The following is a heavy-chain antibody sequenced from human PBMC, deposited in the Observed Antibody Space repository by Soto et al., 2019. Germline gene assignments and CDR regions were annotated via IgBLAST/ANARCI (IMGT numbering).Heavy chain of an antibody. Sequence: EVQLLESGGGFIHPGGSLRLSCAASGFSFSSFAMNWVRQAPGKGLEWVSIISGSADSTFYADSVKGRFTISRANSKSTLYLQINRRRAEDTAVYYCAKTRGAVLYAISVYGMDVWGQGTTVTVSS. J-gene: IGHJ6*02. CDR1: GFSFSSFA. CDR2: ISGSADST. V-gene: IGHV3-23*01. CDR3: AKTRGAVLYAISVYGMDV. D-gene: IGHD2-8*01.